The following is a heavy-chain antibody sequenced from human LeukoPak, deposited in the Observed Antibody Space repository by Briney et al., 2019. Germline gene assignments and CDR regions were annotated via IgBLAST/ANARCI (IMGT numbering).Heavy chain of an antibody. D-gene: IGHD3-9*01. Sequence: GGTLRLSCAASGFTFSSYAMHWVRQAPGKGLEYVSAISSNGGSTYYANSVKGRFTISRDNSKNTLYLQMGSLRAEDMAVYYCARASPPKRYYDILTGAHFDYWGQGTLVTVSS. V-gene: IGHV3-64*01. CDR1: GFTFSSYA. J-gene: IGHJ4*02. CDR2: ISSNGGST. CDR3: ARASPPKRYYDILTGAHFDY.